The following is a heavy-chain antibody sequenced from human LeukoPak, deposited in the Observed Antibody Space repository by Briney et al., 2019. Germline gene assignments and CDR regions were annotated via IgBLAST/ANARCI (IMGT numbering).Heavy chain of an antibody. CDR1: GGSISSYY. CDR2: IYYSGST. Sequence: SETLSLTCTVLGGSISSYYWSWRRQPPGKGLEWFGYIYYSGSTNYNPSLKSRVTISVHTSKNQFPLKLSSVTAADTAVYYCARGSGGYSYYYYYGIDVWGQGTTVTVSS. V-gene: IGHV4-59*01. D-gene: IGHD5-18*01. J-gene: IGHJ6*02. CDR3: ARGSGGYSYYYYYGIDV.